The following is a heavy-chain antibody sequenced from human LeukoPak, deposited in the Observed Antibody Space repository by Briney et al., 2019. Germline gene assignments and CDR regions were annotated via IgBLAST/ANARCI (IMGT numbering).Heavy chain of an antibody. CDR3: AMYSSGSGYDY. CDR2: ISSSSSTI. V-gene: IGHV3-48*04. CDR1: GFTFSSYS. J-gene: IGHJ4*02. D-gene: IGHD6-19*01. Sequence: GGSLRLSCAASGFTFSSYSMNWVRQAPGKGLEWVSYISSSSSTIYYADSVKGRFTISRDNAKNSLYLQMNSLRAEDTAVYYCAMYSSGSGYDYWGQGTLVTVSS.